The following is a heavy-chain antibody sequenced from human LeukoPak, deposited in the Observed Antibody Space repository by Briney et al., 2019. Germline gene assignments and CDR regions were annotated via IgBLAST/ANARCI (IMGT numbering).Heavy chain of an antibody. D-gene: IGHD2/OR15-2a*01. CDR2: VYYNGDT. CDR1: GGSISSSASY. V-gene: IGHV4-39*01. CDR3: ARLLSPGWFDP. J-gene: IGHJ5*02. Sequence: SETLSLTCAVSGGSISSSASYWAWIRQPPGKGLEWIANVYYNGDTYYKSSLYSRVTISADTSKNQFSLNLRSVTAADTAVYYCARLLSPGWFDPWGQGTLVTVSS.